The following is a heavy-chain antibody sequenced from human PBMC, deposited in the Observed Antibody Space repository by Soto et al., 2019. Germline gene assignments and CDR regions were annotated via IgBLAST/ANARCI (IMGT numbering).Heavy chain of an antibody. V-gene: IGHV1-18*01. Sequence: ASVKVSCKASGYTFTSYRISWVRQAPGQGLEWMGWISAYNGNTNYAQKLQGRVTMTTDTSTSTAYMELRSLRSDDTAVYYCARRYSGYDYGTNWFDPWGQGTLVTVYS. CDR1: GYTFTSYR. CDR3: ARRYSGYDYGTNWFDP. J-gene: IGHJ5*02. D-gene: IGHD5-12*01. CDR2: ISAYNGNT.